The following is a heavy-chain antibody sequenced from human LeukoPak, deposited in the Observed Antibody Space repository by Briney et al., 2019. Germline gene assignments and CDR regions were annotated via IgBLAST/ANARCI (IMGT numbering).Heavy chain of an antibody. CDR3: AKQLCGGDCYSDYYFDY. CDR1: GFTFSSYG. V-gene: IGHV3-23*01. CDR2: ISGSGGST. J-gene: IGHJ4*02. Sequence: GGSLRLSCAASGFTFSSYGMSWVRQAPGKGLEWVSAISGSGGSTYYADSVKGRFTISRDNSKNTLYLQMNSLRAEDTAVYYCAKQLCGGDCYSDYYFDYWGQGTLVTVSS. D-gene: IGHD2-21*02.